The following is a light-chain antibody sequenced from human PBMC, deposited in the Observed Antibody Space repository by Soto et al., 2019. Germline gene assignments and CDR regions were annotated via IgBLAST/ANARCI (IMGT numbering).Light chain of an antibody. CDR2: GAS. Sequence: EIVLTQSPATLSLSPGERATLSCRASQSVSYYLAWYQQRPGQAPSLLIFGASTRAPGIPGRFSGSGSGTDFTLTISSLQSEDFAVYHCQHYNNWPITFGQGTRLEIK. CDR3: QHYNNWPIT. CDR1: QSVSYY. J-gene: IGKJ5*01. V-gene: IGKV3-15*01.